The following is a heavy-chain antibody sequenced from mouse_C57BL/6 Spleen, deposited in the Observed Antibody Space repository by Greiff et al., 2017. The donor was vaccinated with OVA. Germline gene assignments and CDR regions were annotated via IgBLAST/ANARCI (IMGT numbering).Heavy chain of an antibody. CDR2: IYPSDSET. V-gene: IGHV1-61*01. CDR3: AREGGSSGYGFAY. CDR1: GYTFTSYW. Sequence: QVQLQQPGAELVRPGSSVKLSCKASGYTFTSYWMDWVKQRPGQGLEWIGNIYPSDSETHYNQKFKDKATLTVDKSSSTAYMQLSSLTSEDSAVYYCAREGGSSGYGFAYWGQGTLVTVSA. J-gene: IGHJ3*01. D-gene: IGHD3-2*02.